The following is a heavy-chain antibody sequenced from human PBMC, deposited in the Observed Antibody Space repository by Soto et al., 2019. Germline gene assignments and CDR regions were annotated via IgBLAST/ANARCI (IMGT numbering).Heavy chain of an antibody. CDR2: FRGSGDDGTT. CDR3: AKKVNSGSGSQYFDY. J-gene: IGHJ4*02. CDR1: GFTFSSYS. Sequence: GGSLRLSCAASGFTFSSYSMSGVRQDPGKGLEWVSGFRGSGDDGTTYSADSLKGRDTIARDNSKNMLFLQMNSLRAEDTAIYYCAKKVNSGSGSQYFDYWGQGTLVTVSS. D-gene: IGHD3-10*01. V-gene: IGHV3-23*01.